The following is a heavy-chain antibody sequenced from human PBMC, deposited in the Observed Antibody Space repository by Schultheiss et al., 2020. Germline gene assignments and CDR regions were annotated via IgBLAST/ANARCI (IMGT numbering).Heavy chain of an antibody. Sequence: GGSLRLSCAASGFTFSSYSMNWVRQAPGKGLEWVSYISSSSSTIYYADSVKGRFTISRDNAKNSLYLQMNSLTDEDTAVYYCVREPYSSGLWGQGTLVTVSS. CDR2: ISSSSSTI. CDR3: VREPYSSGL. J-gene: IGHJ4*02. V-gene: IGHV3-48*02. CDR1: GFTFSSYS. D-gene: IGHD6-19*01.